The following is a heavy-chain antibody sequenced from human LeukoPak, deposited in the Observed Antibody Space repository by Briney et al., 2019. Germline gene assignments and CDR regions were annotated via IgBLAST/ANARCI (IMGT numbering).Heavy chain of an antibody. D-gene: IGHD5/OR15-5a*01. J-gene: IGHJ4*02. CDR1: GFSFDDYA. Sequence: GRTLRLSCAASGFSFDDYAMHWVRHAPGKGLEWVSAISWNGNSIVYADSVKGRFTIARDNAKNSLYLQMNSLRGEDTAVYYCVRGDLRLPRSTPDCWGQGTLVTVSS. CDR2: ISWNGNSI. CDR3: VRGDLRLPRSTPDC. V-gene: IGHV3-9*01.